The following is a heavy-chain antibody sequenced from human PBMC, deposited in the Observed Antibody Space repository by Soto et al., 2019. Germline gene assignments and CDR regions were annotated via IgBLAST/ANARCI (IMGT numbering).Heavy chain of an antibody. D-gene: IGHD3-10*01. CDR1: GGSFSGYY. J-gene: IGHJ5*02. Sequence: SETLSLTCAVYGGSFSGYYWSWIRQPPGKGLEWIGEINHSGSTNYNPSLKSRVTISVDTSKNQFSLKLSSVTAADTAVYYCAREIRKRITMVRGKNARNWFDPWGQGTLVTVSS. CDR3: AREIRKRITMVRGKNARNWFDP. CDR2: INHSGST. V-gene: IGHV4-34*01.